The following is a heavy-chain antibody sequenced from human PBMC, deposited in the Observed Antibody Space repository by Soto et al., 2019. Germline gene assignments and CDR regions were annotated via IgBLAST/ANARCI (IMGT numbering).Heavy chain of an antibody. V-gene: IGHV5-51*01. Sequence: LGESLKISCKGSGYSFTSYWIGWVRQMPGKGLEWMGIIYPGDSDTRYNPSFQGQVTISADKSISTAYLQWSSLKASDTAMYYCARPSTPYCGGDCYSWDAFDIWGQGTMVTVSS. J-gene: IGHJ3*02. CDR1: GYSFTSYW. CDR2: IYPGDSDT. CDR3: ARPSTPYCGGDCYSWDAFDI. D-gene: IGHD2-21*01.